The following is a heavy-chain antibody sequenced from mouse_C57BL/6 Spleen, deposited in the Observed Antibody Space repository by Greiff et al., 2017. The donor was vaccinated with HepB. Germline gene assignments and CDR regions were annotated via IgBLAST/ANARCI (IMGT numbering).Heavy chain of an antibody. CDR1: GYTFTSYW. Sequence: VQLQQSGAELVKPGASVKLSCKASGYTFTSYWMQWVNQRPGQGLEWIGEIDPSDSYTNYNQKFKGKATLTVDKSSSTAYMQLSSLTSEDSAVYYCARRGNYKFAYWGQGTPVTVSA. CDR2: IDPSDSYT. J-gene: IGHJ3*01. CDR3: ARRGNYKFAY. D-gene: IGHD2-1*01. V-gene: IGHV1-50*01.